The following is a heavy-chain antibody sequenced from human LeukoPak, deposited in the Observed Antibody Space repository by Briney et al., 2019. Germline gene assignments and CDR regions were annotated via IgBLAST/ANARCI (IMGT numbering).Heavy chain of an antibody. CDR3: ATGSSGSFDY. V-gene: IGHV4-4*07. CDR2: IYTSGST. D-gene: IGHD1-26*01. Sequence: WETVSVTCTVSGGAISSYYWSWIRQPAGKGLEWIGRIYTSGSTNYNPSLKSRVTMSVDTSKNQFSLKLSSVTAADTAVYYCATGSSGSFDYWGQGTLVTVSS. CDR1: GGAISSYY. J-gene: IGHJ4*02.